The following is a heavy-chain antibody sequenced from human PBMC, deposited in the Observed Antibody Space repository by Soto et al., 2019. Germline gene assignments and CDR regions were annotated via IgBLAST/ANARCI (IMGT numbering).Heavy chain of an antibody. Sequence: PVASQKISCKGSGYSFTSYWIGWVRQMPGKGLEWMGIIYPGDSDTRYSPSFQGQVTISADKSISTAYLQWSSLKASDTAMYDCSMRTETTGTPYNYYGRDVWGQGTTGTVSS. V-gene: IGHV5-51*01. CDR3: SMRTETTGTPYNYYGRDV. D-gene: IGHD4-17*01. CDR2: IYPGDSDT. J-gene: IGHJ6*02. CDR1: GYSFTSYW.